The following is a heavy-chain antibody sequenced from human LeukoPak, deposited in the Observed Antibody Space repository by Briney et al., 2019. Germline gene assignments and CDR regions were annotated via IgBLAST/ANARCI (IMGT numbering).Heavy chain of an antibody. D-gene: IGHD6-19*01. J-gene: IGHJ4*02. V-gene: IGHV3-49*03. CDR1: GFTFGDYA. CDR3: AKVSGYGVAGTGFDY. CDR2: IRSKACGGTT. Sequence: PGGSLRLSCTASGFTFGDYAMSWFRQAPGKGLEWVGFIRSKACGGTTEYAASVKGRFTISRDDSRSIAYLQMNSLRAEDTAVYYCAKVSGYGVAGTGFDYWGQGTLVTVSS.